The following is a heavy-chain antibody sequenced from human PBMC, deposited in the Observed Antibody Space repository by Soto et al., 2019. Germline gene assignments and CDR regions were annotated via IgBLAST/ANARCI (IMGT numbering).Heavy chain of an antibody. CDR3: TTEYYYDSSGYYHDAFDI. V-gene: IGHV3-15*07. D-gene: IGHD3-22*01. CDR2: IKSKTDGWTT. Sequence: GGSLRLSCAASGFTFSNAWMNWVRQAPGKGLEWVGRIKSKTDGWTTDYAAPVKGRFTISRNDSKNTLYLQMNSLKTEDTAVYYCTTEYYYDSSGYYHDAFDIWGQGTMVTVSS. J-gene: IGHJ3*02. CDR1: GFTFSNAW.